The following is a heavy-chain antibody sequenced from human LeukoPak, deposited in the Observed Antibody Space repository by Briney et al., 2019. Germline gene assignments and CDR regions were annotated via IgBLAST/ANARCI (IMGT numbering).Heavy chain of an antibody. CDR3: ARDSPNYDFWSGYLGY. V-gene: IGHV3-7*01. J-gene: IGHJ4*02. D-gene: IGHD3-3*01. Sequence: GGSLRLSCAASGFTFSSYWMSWVSQAPGKGLEWVANIKQDGSEKYYVDSVKGRFTISRDNAKNSLYLQMNSLRAEDTAVYYCARDSPNYDFWSGYLGYWGQGTLVTVSS. CDR1: GFTFSSYW. CDR2: IKQDGSEK.